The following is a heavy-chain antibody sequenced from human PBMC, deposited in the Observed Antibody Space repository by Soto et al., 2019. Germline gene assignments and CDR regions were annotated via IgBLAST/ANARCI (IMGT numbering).Heavy chain of an antibody. CDR3: AGHSWFGESHLNWFDP. CDR2: IYYSGTT. D-gene: IGHD3-10*01. J-gene: IGHJ5*02. V-gene: IGHV4-39*01. CDR1: GGSISSSDYY. Sequence: SETLSLTCPFSGGSISSSDYYWGWIRQPPGKGLEWIGSIYYSGTTYYNPSLKSRVTISVDTSENQFSLNLSSVTAADTAVYYCAGHSWFGESHLNWFDPWGQGTLVTVSS.